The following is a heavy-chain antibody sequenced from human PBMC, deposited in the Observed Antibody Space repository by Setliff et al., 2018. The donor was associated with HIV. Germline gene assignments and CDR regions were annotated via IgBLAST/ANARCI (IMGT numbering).Heavy chain of an antibody. Sequence: GESLKISCAASGFTFSNYGMHWVRQGPGKGLEWVAVIWYDGSDKYYADSVKGRFTISKDNSKNTLYLQIYSLRAEDTAVYYCAKGDSGYSYYFDYWGQGTLVTVSS. CDR2: IWYDGSDK. V-gene: IGHV3-30*02. CDR1: GFTFSNYG. CDR3: AKGDSGYSYYFDY. J-gene: IGHJ4*02. D-gene: IGHD3-22*01.